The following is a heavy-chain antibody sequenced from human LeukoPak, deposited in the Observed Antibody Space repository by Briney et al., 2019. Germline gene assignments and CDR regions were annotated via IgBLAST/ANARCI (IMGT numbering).Heavy chain of an antibody. V-gene: IGHV4-34*01. J-gene: IGHJ4*02. CDR1: GGSFSGYY. Sequence: SETLSLTCAVYGGSFSGYYWSWIRQPPGKGLEWIGEINHSGSTNYNPSLKSRVTISVDTSKNQFSLKLSSATAADTAVYYCAGGPPKTYYYDSSGYSSGGVDYWGQGTLVTVSS. D-gene: IGHD3-22*01. CDR3: AGGPPKTYYYDSSGYSSGGVDY. CDR2: INHSGST.